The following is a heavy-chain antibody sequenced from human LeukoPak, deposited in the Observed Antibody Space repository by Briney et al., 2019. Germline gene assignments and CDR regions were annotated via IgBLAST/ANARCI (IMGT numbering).Heavy chain of an antibody. CDR3: ARRSLHYRETVVVPAAPRSGAFDI. V-gene: IGHV4-59*01. CDR1: GGSISSYY. CDR2: IYYSGST. J-gene: IGHJ3*02. D-gene: IGHD2-2*01. Sequence: SETLSLTCTVSGGSISSYYWSWIRQPPGKGLEWIGYIYYSGSTNYNPSLKSRVTISVDTSKNQFSLKLSSVTAADTAVYYCARRSLHYRETVVVPAAPRSGAFDIWGQGTMVTVSS.